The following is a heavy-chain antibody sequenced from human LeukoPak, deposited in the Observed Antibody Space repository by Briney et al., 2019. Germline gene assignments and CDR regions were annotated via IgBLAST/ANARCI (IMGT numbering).Heavy chain of an antibody. Sequence: PGRSLRLSCAASGFTFSSYGMHWVRQAPGKGLEWVSFISSTSDSIYYADSVKGRFTISRDNAKNSLYLQMNSLREEDTAVYYCGGEFSSSPASMDVWGQGATVTVSS. CDR3: GGEFSSSPASMDV. D-gene: IGHD6-13*01. CDR1: GFTFSSYG. CDR2: ISSTSDSI. J-gene: IGHJ6*02. V-gene: IGHV3-21*06.